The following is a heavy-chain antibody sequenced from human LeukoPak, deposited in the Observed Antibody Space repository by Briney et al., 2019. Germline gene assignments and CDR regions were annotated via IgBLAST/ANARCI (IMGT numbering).Heavy chain of an antibody. J-gene: IGHJ4*02. CDR3: ARDGVPGTTLFDY. D-gene: IGHD1-7*01. V-gene: IGHV4-59*01. CDR2: IYYSGST. CDR1: GGSISSYY. Sequence: PSETLSLTCTVSGGSISSYYWSWIRQPPGKGLEWIGYIYYSGSTNYNPSLKSRVTISVDTSKNQFSLKLSSVTAADTAVYYCARDGVPGTTLFDYWGQGTLVTVSS.